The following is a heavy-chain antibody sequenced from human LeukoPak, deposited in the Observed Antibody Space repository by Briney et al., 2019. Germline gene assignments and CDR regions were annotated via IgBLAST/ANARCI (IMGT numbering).Heavy chain of an antibody. Sequence: ASVKVSCKASGYTFTDYYMHWVRQAPGQGLEWMGWISAYNGNTNYAQKLQGRVTMTTDTSTSTAYMELRSLRSDDTAVYYCARSYYGGKRGWFDPWGQGTLVTVSS. D-gene: IGHD4-17*01. J-gene: IGHJ5*02. CDR2: ISAYNGNT. V-gene: IGHV1-18*04. CDR1: GYTFTDYY. CDR3: ARSYYGGKRGWFDP.